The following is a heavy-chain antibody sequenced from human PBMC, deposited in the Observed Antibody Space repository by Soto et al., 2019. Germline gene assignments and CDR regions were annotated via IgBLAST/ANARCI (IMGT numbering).Heavy chain of an antibody. CDR2: ISGSGGST. V-gene: IGHV3-23*01. CDR3: AKDGWGDSSGWYGRYYYYGMDV. D-gene: IGHD6-19*01. CDR1: GGHFSSYA. J-gene: IGHJ6*02. Sequence: PGGSLRLSCAASGGHFSSYAMSWVRQAPGKGLEWVSAISGSGGSTYYADSVKGRFTISRDNSKNTLYLQMNSLRAEDTAVYYCAKDGWGDSSGWYGRYYYYGMDVWGQGTTVTVSS.